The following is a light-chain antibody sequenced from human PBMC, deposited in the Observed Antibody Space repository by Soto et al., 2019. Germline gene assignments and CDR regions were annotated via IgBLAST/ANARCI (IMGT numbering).Light chain of an antibody. CDR1: QGVSSY. CDR3: QQYKNWPWT. CDR2: DTS. V-gene: IGKV3-11*01. J-gene: IGKJ1*01. Sequence: VLTQSPATLSLSPGERATLSCRASQGVSSYLAWYQQKPGQAPRLLIYDTSNRATGVPARFSGSRSGTEFTLTISSLQSEDCAVYYCQQYKNWPWTFGQGTKVDIK.